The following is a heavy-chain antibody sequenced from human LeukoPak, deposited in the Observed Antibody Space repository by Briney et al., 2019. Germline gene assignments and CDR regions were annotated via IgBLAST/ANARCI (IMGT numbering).Heavy chain of an antibody. J-gene: IGHJ5*02. CDR3: AKDRDRYNYANWFDP. V-gene: IGHV3-33*06. CDR2: IWYDGSNK. Sequence: PGGPLRLSCAASGFTFSSYGMHWVRQAPGKGLEWVAVIWYDGSNKYYADSVKGRFTISRDNSKNTLYLQMNSLRAEDTALYYCAKDRDRYNYANWFDPWGQGTLVTVSS. D-gene: IGHD5-24*01. CDR1: GFTFSSYG.